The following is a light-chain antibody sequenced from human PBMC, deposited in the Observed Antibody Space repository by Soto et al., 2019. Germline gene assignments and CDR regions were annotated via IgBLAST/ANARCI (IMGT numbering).Light chain of an antibody. CDR3: YSYAGNNFYV. CDR2: EVY. J-gene: IGLJ1*01. CDR1: SXDVGGYNL. V-gene: IGLV2-23*02. Sequence: QSALTQPASASVSPRQSVTISCTGTSXDVGGYNLVSWYQQHPGKAPKLMIYEVYQRPSGASNRFSGSKSGNTASLTISGLQAEDEADYYCYSYAGNNFYVFGTGTKVTVL.